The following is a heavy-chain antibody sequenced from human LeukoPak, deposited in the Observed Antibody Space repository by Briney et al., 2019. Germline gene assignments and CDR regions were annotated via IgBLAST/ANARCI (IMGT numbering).Heavy chain of an antibody. CDR3: AREEPAAKDGMDV. D-gene: IGHD2-2*01. V-gene: IGHV3-7*01. CDR2: IKQDGSEK. CDR1: GFTFSSYW. Sequence: GGSLRLSCAASGFTFSSYWMSWVRQAPGKGLEWVANIKQDGSEKYYVDSVKGRFTISRDNAENSLYLQMNSLRAEDTAVYYCAREEPAAKDGMDVWGQGTTVTVSS. J-gene: IGHJ6*02.